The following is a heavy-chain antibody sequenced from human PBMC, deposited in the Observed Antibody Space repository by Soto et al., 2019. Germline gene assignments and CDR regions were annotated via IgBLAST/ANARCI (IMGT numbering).Heavy chain of an antibody. V-gene: IGHV2-70*13. CDR3: ARSIRGPREFNGMDV. CDR2: IERDDDDK. D-gene: IGHD1-20*01. CDR1: GFSITSTGMS. J-gene: IGHJ6*02. Sequence: ESGPTLVNTTDTLTLTCTFSGFSITSTGMSVSWIRQPPGRALEWLALIERDDDDKYYSTSLKTRLTISKDTRKNRVVLTMANMDPADTATYYCARSIRGPREFNGMDVWGQGTTVTVSS.